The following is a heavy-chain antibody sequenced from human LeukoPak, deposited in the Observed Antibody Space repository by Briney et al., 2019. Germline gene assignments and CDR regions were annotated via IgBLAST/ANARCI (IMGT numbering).Heavy chain of an antibody. V-gene: IGHV3-30*18. CDR2: ISYDGSNK. CDR3: AKDSSMGVAGTADY. J-gene: IGHJ4*02. Sequence: PGGSLRLSCAASGFTFSSYGMHWVRQAPGKGLEWVAVISYDGSNKYYADSVKGRFTISRDNSKNTLYLQMNSLRAEDTAVYYCAKDSSMGVAGTADYWGQGTLVTVSS. CDR1: GFTFSSYG. D-gene: IGHD6-19*01.